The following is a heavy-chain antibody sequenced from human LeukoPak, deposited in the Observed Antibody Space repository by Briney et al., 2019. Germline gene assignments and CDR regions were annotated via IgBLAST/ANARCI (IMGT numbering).Heavy chain of an antibody. CDR2: IKPDGSDQ. Sequence: GGSLRLSCAASGFTFSSYAMTWVRQAPGKGLEWVANIKPDGSDQYYVDSVKGRFTISRDNAKNSLYLHMNSLRGEDMAVYYCARDYADYWGQGTLVTVSS. CDR1: GFTFSSYA. V-gene: IGHV3-7*01. D-gene: IGHD4-17*01. CDR3: ARDYADY. J-gene: IGHJ4*02.